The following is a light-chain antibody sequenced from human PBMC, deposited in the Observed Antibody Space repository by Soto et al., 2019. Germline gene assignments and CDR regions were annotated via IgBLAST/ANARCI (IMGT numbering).Light chain of an antibody. Sequence: DIQMTQSPSTLSGSVGDRVTITCRASQTISSWLAWYQQKPGKAPKLLIYKASTLKSGVPSRFSGSGSGTEFTLTISSLQPHDFETYYRQHYNSYSEAFGRGTKVDIX. CDR3: QHYNSYSEA. CDR2: KAS. J-gene: IGKJ4*02. V-gene: IGKV1-5*03. CDR1: QTISSW.